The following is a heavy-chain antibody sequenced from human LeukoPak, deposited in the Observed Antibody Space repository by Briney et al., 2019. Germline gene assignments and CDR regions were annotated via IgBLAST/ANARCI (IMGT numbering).Heavy chain of an antibody. D-gene: IGHD1-26*01. V-gene: IGHV3-30-3*01. J-gene: IGHJ4*02. Sequence: GGSLRLSCAASGFTFSSYAMHWVRQAPGKGLEWVAVISYDGSNKYYADSVKGRFTISRDNSKNTLYLQMNSLRAEDTAVYYCARPRELLTYYFDYWGQGTLVTVSS. CDR1: GFTFSSYA. CDR3: ARPRELLTYYFDY. CDR2: ISYDGSNK.